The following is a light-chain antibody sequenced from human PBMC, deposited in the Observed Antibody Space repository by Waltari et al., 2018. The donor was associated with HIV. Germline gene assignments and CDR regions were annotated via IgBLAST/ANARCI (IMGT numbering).Light chain of an antibody. V-gene: IGLV1-40*01. CDR2: GNN. J-gene: IGLJ3*02. Sequence: QSVLTQPHSVSGAPGQRVSIYCTGSTSHIGSGNDVHWYQHLPGAAPKLLVFGNNNRPSGVPDRCSASKSGSSASLVITGLQAEDEADYYCQSYDNRLRGVFGGGTKVSVL. CDR3: QSYDNRLRGV. CDR1: TSHIGSGND.